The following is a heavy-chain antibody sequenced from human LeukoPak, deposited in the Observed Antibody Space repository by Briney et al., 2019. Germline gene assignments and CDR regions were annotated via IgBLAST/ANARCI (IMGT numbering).Heavy chain of an antibody. D-gene: IGHD3-10*01. CDR2: ISRSSSTI. CDR1: GFTFSSYS. Sequence: GGSLRLSCAASGFTFSSYSMNWVRQAPGKGLEWVSYISRSSSTIYYADSVKGRFTISRDNAKNSLYLQMNSLRAEDTAVYYCARGYGSGSFFVYWGQGTLVTVSS. V-gene: IGHV3-48*01. CDR3: ARGYGSGSFFVY. J-gene: IGHJ4*02.